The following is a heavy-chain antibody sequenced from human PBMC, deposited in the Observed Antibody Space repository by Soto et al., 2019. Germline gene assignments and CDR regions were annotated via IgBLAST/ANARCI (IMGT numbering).Heavy chain of an antibody. D-gene: IGHD6-19*01. CDR2: IFWNDDK. J-gene: IGHJ4*02. CDR3: AHRHSGWYLFDY. Sequence: QITLKESGPTLVRPTQTLTLTCTFSGFSLSTSGLGVGWIRQPPGKALEWLALIFWNDDKRYSPSLKARLTITKDTSKNQVVLTVTNMDPVDTATYYCAHRHSGWYLFDYWGQGTLVTVSS. CDR1: GFSLSTSGLG. V-gene: IGHV2-5*01.